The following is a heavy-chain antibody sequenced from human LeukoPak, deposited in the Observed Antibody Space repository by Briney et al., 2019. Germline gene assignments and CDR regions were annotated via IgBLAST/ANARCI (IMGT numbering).Heavy chain of an antibody. CDR3: AREMESAGTHYFDC. J-gene: IGHJ4*02. D-gene: IGHD1-1*01. V-gene: IGHV3-21*06. Sequence: PGGSLRLSCAASGFTFSSYSMDWVRQTPGKGLEWVSSISSSSRDIYYADSVMGRLTISRDNAKNSLYLQMNTLRAEDTAVYYCAREMESAGTHYFDCWGQGTLVTVSS. CDR2: ISSSSRDI. CDR1: GFTFSSYS.